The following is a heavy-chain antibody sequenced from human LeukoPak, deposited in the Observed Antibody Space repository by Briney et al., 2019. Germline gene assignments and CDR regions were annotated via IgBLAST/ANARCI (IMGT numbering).Heavy chain of an antibody. CDR1: GYIFTGYY. V-gene: IGHV1-2*06. J-gene: IGHJ5*02. Sequence: GASVKVSCKASGYIFTGYYIQWVRQAPGQGLEWMGRINPNSDVTNYTQKFQGRVTMTSDTSISTAYMELSRLRSDDTAVYYCARGLVGATTSGWFDPWGQGTIVTVSS. CDR2: INPNSDVT. D-gene: IGHD1-26*01. CDR3: ARGLVGATTSGWFDP.